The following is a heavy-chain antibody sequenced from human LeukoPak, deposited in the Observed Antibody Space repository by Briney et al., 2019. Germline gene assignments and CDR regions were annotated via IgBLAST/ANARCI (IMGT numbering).Heavy chain of an antibody. CDR3: ARGDFWSGYYY. V-gene: IGHV4-34*01. J-gene: IGHJ4*02. Sequence: SETLSLTCAVYGGSFSGYYWSWIRQPPGKGLEWIGEINHSRSTNYNPSLKSRVTISVDTSKNQFSLKLSSVTAADTAVYYCARGDFWSGYYYWGQGTLVTVSS. CDR1: GGSFSGYY. CDR2: INHSRST. D-gene: IGHD3-3*01.